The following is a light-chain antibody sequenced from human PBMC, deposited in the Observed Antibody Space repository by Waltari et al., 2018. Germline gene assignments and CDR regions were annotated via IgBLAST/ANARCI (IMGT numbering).Light chain of an antibody. Sequence: DIQMTQSPSSLSASVGDRVTITCRASQGIGDALAWYQQKPGKVPHLLVHAASILETGVPSRFSGSGSGTDYTLTISSLQPEDFATYYCQQYYIAPRTFGQGTNVEVK. CDR1: QGIGDA. CDR3: QQYYIAPRT. CDR2: AAS. J-gene: IGKJ1*01. V-gene: IGKV1-NL1*01.